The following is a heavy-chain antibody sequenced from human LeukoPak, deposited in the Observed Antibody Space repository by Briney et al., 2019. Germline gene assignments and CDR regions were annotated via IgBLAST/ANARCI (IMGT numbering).Heavy chain of an antibody. J-gene: IGHJ5*02. D-gene: IGHD3-10*01. CDR2: INQDGSGK. V-gene: IGHV3-7*04. CDR3: AKGFGVCS. CDR1: GFTFGEYF. Sequence: GGSLRLSCAASGFTFGEYFMSWVRQAPGKGLEWVANINQDGSGKYYVDSVKGRFTISRDNAKKSLYLQMNSLRAEDTAVYYCAKGFGVCSWGQGTLVTVSS.